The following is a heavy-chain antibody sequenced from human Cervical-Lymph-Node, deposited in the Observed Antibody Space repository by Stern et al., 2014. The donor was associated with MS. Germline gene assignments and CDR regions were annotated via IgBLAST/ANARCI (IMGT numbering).Heavy chain of an antibody. J-gene: IGHJ4*01. CDR2: IKPDGSEK. CDR3: ARDVGDY. CDR1: GFTFSTYW. V-gene: IGHV3-7*01. Sequence: VQLVESGGGLVQPGGSLRLSCAASGFTFSTYWMTWVRQAPGKGLEWVATIKPDGSEKYYVDSVKGRFTISRDNAKNLMYLQLSRLKAEETAMYYCARDVGDYWGHGTLVTVSS. D-gene: IGHD2-15*01.